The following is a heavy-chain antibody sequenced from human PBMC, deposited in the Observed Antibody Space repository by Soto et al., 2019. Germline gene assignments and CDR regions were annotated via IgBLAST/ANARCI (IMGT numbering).Heavy chain of an antibody. D-gene: IGHD6-6*01. Sequence: QVQLVQSGAEVKKPGASVKVSCKTSGYTFSSYGFSWVRQAPGQGLEWIGWISGYNGNTNYARRFQGRVTMSTDTSTSTAYMELRSLRADDTAVYYCAREGQLGYWGQGTLVTVSS. CDR1: GYTFSSYG. V-gene: IGHV1-18*01. J-gene: IGHJ4*02. CDR2: ISGYNGNT. CDR3: AREGQLGY.